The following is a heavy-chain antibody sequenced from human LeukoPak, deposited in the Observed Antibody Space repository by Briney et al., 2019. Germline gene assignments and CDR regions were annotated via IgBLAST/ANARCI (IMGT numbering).Heavy chain of an antibody. CDR1: GGSISSSSYY. CDR3: ARQNADCGSTGCPIDY. CDR2: IYCSGST. V-gene: IGHV4-39*01. D-gene: IGHD2-2*01. J-gene: IGHJ4*02. Sequence: KPSETLSLTCTVSGGSISSSSYYWGWIRQPPGKGLEWIGSIYCSGSTYYNPSLKSRVTISVDTSKNQFSLKLRSVTAADTAVYYCARQNADCGSTGCPIDYWGQGTLVTVSS.